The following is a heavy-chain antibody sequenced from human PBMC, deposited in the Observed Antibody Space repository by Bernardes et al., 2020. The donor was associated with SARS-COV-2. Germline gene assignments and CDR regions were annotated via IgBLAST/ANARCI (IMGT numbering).Heavy chain of an antibody. CDR3: ARDSRRITIFGVVRETKNWFDP. CDR2: INPNSGGT. J-gene: IGHJ5*02. D-gene: IGHD3-3*01. CDR1: GYTFTGYY. Sequence: ASVKVSCKASGYTFTGYYMHWVRQAPGQGLEWMGWINPNSGGTNYAQKFQGWVTMTRDTSISTAYMELSRLRSDDTAVYYCARDSRRITIFGVVRETKNWFDPWGQGTLVTVSS. V-gene: IGHV1-2*04.